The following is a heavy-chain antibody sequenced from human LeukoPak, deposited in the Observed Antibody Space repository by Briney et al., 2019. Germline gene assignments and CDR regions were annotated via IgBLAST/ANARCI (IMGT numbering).Heavy chain of an antibody. Sequence: GGSLRLSCAVSGFTFSSYAMHWVRQAPGKGLEWVAFIRYDGSNKYYADSVKGRFTISRDNSKNTLYLQMNSLRAEDTAVYYCAKGSKEVLFTRNHYMDVWGKGTTVTISS. J-gene: IGHJ6*03. D-gene: IGHD1-14*01. CDR3: AKGSKEVLFTRNHYMDV. CDR1: GFTFSSYA. CDR2: IRYDGSNK. V-gene: IGHV3-30*02.